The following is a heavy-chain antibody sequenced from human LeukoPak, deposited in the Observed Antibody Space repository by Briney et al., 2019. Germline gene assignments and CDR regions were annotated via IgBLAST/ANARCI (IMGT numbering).Heavy chain of an antibody. V-gene: IGHV4-59*08. Sequence: PSETLSLTRTVSGGSISSYYWSWIRQPPGKGLEWIGYIYYSGSTNCNPSLKSRVTISVDTSKNQFSLKLSSVTAADTAVYYCARWAGDYDFWSGYYASPSNWFDPWGQGTLVTVSS. CDR2: IYYSGST. D-gene: IGHD3-3*01. J-gene: IGHJ5*02. CDR1: GGSISSYY. CDR3: ARWAGDYDFWSGYYASPSNWFDP.